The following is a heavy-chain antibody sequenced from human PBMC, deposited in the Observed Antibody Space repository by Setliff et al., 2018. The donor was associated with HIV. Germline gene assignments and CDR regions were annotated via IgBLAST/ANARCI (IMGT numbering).Heavy chain of an antibody. D-gene: IGHD3-10*01. Sequence: GGSLRLSCVGSGFTPAFPFNSYWMSWVRQAPGKGLEWVANIKQDGSEKYYVGSVKGRFTISRDNAKNSLYLQMSGLRVDDTAVYFCARDLDYYGPSEAFDIWGQGTMVTVSS. V-gene: IGHV3-7*01. CDR2: IKQDGSEK. CDR1: GFTPAFPFNSYW. J-gene: IGHJ3*02. CDR3: ARDLDYYGPSEAFDI.